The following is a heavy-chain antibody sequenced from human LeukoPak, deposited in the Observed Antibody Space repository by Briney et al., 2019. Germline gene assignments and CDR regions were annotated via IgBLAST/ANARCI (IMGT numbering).Heavy chain of an antibody. V-gene: IGHV4-39*01. Sequence: SETLSLTCTVSGGSVSSGSYYWSWIRQPPGKGLEWIGSIYYSGNTYYNPSLKSRVTISVDTSKNQFSLKLSSVTAADTAVYYCARSHYQPLLYLYWGQGTLVTVSS. CDR2: IYYSGNT. CDR1: GGSVSSGSYY. CDR3: ARSHYQPLLYLY. D-gene: IGHD2-2*02. J-gene: IGHJ4*02.